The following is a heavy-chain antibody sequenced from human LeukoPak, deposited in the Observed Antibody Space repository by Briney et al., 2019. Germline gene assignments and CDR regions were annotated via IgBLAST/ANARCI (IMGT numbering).Heavy chain of an antibody. D-gene: IGHD3-10*01. CDR3: ARGRGVRGGNFDY. Sequence: PSETLSLTCTVSGDSISSGDYYWSWIRQPAGKGLEWIGRISSSGSTNYNPSLKSRVTISVDTSKNQFSLKLSSVTAADTAVYFCARGRGVRGGNFDYWGQGTLVTVSS. CDR1: GDSISSGDYY. J-gene: IGHJ4*02. CDR2: ISSSGST. V-gene: IGHV4-61*02.